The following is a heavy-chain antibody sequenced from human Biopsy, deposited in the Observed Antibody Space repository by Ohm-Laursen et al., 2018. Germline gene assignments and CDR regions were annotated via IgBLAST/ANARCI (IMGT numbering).Heavy chain of an antibody. CDR2: ISYSRDT. J-gene: IGHJ5*02. CDR1: GGSISGSS. Sequence: GTLSLTCSVSGGSISGSSWSWIRQAPGKGLEWIGYISYSRDTNYNPSLKSRITISGDTSKNQFSLKLNSVTAADTAVYYCARGDYFDSNGYFWFDPWGQGTLVTVSS. D-gene: IGHD3-22*01. V-gene: IGHV4-59*12. CDR3: ARGDYFDSNGYFWFDP.